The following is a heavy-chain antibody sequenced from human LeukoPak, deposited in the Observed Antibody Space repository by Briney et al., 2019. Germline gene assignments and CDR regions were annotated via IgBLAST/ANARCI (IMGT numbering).Heavy chain of an antibody. CDR2: IIPIFGLA. CDR1: GGTFSSYT. J-gene: IGHJ5*02. CDR3: ARNSNLGYCSSTSCYRDWFDP. Sequence: SVKVSCKASGGTFSSYTISWVRQAPGQGLEWMGRIIPIFGLATHAQKFQGRVTIIADKSTSTAYMELSSLRSEDTAVYYYARNSNLGYCSSTSCYRDWFDPWGQGTLVTVSS. V-gene: IGHV1-69*02. D-gene: IGHD2-2*01.